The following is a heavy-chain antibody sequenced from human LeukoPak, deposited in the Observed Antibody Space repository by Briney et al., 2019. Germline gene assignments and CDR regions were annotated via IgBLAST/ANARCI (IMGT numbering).Heavy chain of an antibody. V-gene: IGHV3-23*01. J-gene: IGHJ6*02. CDR2: ISGSGGST. D-gene: IGHD1-1*01. CDR3: AKESTTGTNYYYYGMDV. Sequence: GGSLRLSCAASGFTFSSYAMSWVRQAPGKGLEWVSAISGSGGSTYYADSVKGRFTISRDNSKNTLYLQMNSLRAEDTAVYYCAKESTTGTNYYYYGMDVWGQGTTVPVSS. CDR1: GFTFSSYA.